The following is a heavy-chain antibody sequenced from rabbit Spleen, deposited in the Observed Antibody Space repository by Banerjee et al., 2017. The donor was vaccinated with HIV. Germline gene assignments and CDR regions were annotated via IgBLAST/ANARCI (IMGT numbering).Heavy chain of an antibody. V-gene: IGHV1S47*01. J-gene: IGHJ3*01. CDR1: GFDFNNYG. Sequence: QEQLEESGGGLVQPGGSLKLSCKASGFDFNNYGVSWVRQAPGKGLEWIGYIEPIFGNTYFANWVNGRFTISSHNAQNTLYLQLNSLTAVDTATYFCARDPNYASGHYIYKFWGQGTLVTVS. CDR3: ARDPNYASGHYIYKF. D-gene: IGHD1-1*01. CDR2: IEPIFGNT.